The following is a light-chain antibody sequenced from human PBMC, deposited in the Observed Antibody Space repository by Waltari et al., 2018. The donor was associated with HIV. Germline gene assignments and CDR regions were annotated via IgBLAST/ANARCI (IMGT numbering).Light chain of an antibody. V-gene: IGLV1-51*01. CDR3: GTWDSSLSAGL. CDR1: SSNIGNNF. Sequence: QSVLTQPPSVSAAPGQKVTISCSGSSSNIGNNFVSWYQQLPGTAPKLLIYDNNKRPSGMPDRFTGSKSGTSATLGITGLQTGDEADYYCGTWDSSLSAGLFGGGTKLTVL. J-gene: IGLJ3*02. CDR2: DNN.